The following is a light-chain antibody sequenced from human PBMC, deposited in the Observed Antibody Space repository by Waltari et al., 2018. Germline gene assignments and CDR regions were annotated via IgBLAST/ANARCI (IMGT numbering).Light chain of an antibody. CDR1: QAISNS. CDR3: QQYSSRPYT. CDR2: AAS. Sequence: DIQMTQSPSSLSASVGDRVTITCRASQAISNSLAWYQQKPGKAPNLLLYAASTLESGVPSRFSGSGSGTDYTLAISSLQPEDFAIYYCQQYSSRPYTFGQGIKLEI. V-gene: IGKV1-NL1*01. J-gene: IGKJ2*01.